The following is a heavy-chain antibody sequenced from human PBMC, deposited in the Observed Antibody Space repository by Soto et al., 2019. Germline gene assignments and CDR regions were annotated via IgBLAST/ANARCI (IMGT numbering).Heavy chain of an antibody. D-gene: IGHD6-13*01. CDR1: GYTFTISG. CDR3: AREPVIAAAD. Sequence: VSVKVYCKAAGYTFTISGISWVRQAPGQGLEWMGWISAYSGNTNYAQKLQGRVTMTTDTATSTAYTELRSLRSDDTAVYYCAREPVIAAADWGQGTLVTVSS. J-gene: IGHJ4*02. CDR2: ISAYSGNT. V-gene: IGHV1-18*01.